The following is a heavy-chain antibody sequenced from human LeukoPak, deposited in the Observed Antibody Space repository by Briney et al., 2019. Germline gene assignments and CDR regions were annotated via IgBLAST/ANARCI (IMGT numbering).Heavy chain of an antibody. CDR2: MNPNSGNT. D-gene: IGHD3-10*01. Sequence: ASVKVSCKASGYTFTSYDINWVRQATGQGLEWMGWMNPNSGNTGYAQKFQGRVTITRNTSISTAYMELSSLRSEDTAVYYCARGLGGGGSGSYYSTEPLYYYYYMDVWGKGTTVTVSS. V-gene: IGHV1-8*03. CDR3: ARGLGGGGSGSYYSTEPLYYYYYMDV. J-gene: IGHJ6*03. CDR1: GYTFTSYD.